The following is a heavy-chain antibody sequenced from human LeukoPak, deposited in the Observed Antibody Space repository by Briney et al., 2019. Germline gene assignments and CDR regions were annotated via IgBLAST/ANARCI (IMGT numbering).Heavy chain of an antibody. Sequence: PSETLSLTCAVYGESFNGYYWTWIRQPPGKGLEWIGEINHSGSTNYNPSLKSRVTISIDTSRNQFSLKLSSLTAADTAVYYCARGRPSGFVGYWGQGTLVTVPS. J-gene: IGHJ4*02. CDR1: GESFNGYY. CDR2: INHSGST. V-gene: IGHV4-34*01. CDR3: ARGRPSGFVGY. D-gene: IGHD3-22*01.